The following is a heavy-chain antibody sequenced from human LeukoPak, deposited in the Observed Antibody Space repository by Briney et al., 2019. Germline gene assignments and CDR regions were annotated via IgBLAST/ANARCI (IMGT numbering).Heavy chain of an antibody. CDR2: ISGSGGST. J-gene: IGHJ4*02. D-gene: IGHD6-19*01. CDR3: AKDTGTVAGWGGDY. V-gene: IGHV3-23*01. Sequence: GGSLRLSCAASGFTFSTYAMSWVRQAPGKGLEWVSAISGSGGSTYYADSVKGRFTISRDNSKNTLYLRMNSLRAEDTAVYYCAKDTGTVAGWGGDYWGQGTLVTVSS. CDR1: GFTFSTYA.